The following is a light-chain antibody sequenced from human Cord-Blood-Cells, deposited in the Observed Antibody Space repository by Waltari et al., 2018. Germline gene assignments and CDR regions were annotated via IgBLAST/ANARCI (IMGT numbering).Light chain of an antibody. CDR3: QQRSNWPLT. V-gene: IGKV3-11*01. CDR2: DAS. Sequence: EILLTQSPATLSLPPGGRATLSCRASQLVSSYLAWYQQKPGQAPRLLIYDASNSATGIPARFSGSGSGTDFTLTISSLEPEDFAVYYCQQRSNWPLTFGGGTKVEIK. CDR1: QLVSSY. J-gene: IGKJ4*01.